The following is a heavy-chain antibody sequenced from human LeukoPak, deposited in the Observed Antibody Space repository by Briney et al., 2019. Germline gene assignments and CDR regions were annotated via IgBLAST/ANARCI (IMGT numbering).Heavy chain of an antibody. CDR1: GFTFSSYA. CDR2: ISGSGGST. V-gene: IGHV3-23*01. J-gene: IGHJ4*02. CDR3: AREAAEWELLLDY. D-gene: IGHD1-26*01. Sequence: GGSLRLSCAASGFTFSSYAMSWVRQAPGKGLEWVSAISGSGGSTYYADSVKGRFTISRDNAKNSLYLQMNSLRAEDTAVYYCAREAAEWELLLDYWGQGTLVTVSS.